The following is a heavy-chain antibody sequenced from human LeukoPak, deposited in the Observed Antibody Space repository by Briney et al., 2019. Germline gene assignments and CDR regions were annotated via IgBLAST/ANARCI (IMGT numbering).Heavy chain of an antibody. CDR3: ARDLVAAAGF. CDR1: GYTFIDYH. CDR2: TNPRNGDV. Sequence: GASVKVSCKASGYTFIDYHFHWVRQAPGQGLEWIGWTNPRNGDVSYAQKFRGRVTMTRDTSISTAYLDLNGLTSDDTALYYYARDLVAAAGFWGQGTLVAVSS. V-gene: IGHV1-2*02. J-gene: IGHJ4*02. D-gene: IGHD6-13*01.